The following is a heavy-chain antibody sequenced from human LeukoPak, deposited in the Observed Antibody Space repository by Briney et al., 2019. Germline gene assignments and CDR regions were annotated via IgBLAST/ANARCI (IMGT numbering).Heavy chain of an antibody. Sequence: PGGSLGLSCAVSGFTFSSYAMSWVRQAPGKGLQWVSAISGSGGNAYYAASVKGRFIISRDNSENTLYLQMNSLRDEDTAIYYCAQDWEDIVVIAATLGHWGQGALVTVSS. D-gene: IGHD2-15*01. J-gene: IGHJ4*02. CDR1: GFTFSSYA. CDR3: AQDWEDIVVIAATLGH. V-gene: IGHV3-23*01. CDR2: ISGSGGNA.